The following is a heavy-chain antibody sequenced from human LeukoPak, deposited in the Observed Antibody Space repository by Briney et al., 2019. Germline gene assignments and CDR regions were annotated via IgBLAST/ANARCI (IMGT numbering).Heavy chain of an antibody. CDR3: ARDPVGGSTIFDY. Sequence: SQTLSLTCAISGDSVSSKSTAWNWIRQSPSRGLEWLGRTYYRSKWYYDYAVAVKSRISINPDTSKNQFSLQLSSVTPEDTAVYYCARDPVGGSTIFDYWGQGTLVTVSS. V-gene: IGHV6-1*01. D-gene: IGHD1-26*01. J-gene: IGHJ4*02. CDR1: GDSVSSKSTA. CDR2: TYYRSKWYY.